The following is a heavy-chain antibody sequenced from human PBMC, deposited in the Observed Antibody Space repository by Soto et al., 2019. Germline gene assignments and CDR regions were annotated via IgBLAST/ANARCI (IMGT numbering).Heavy chain of an antibody. Sequence: LSCAASGFTFSSYAMRWVRQAPGKGLEWVSAISGSGGSTYYADSVKGRFTISRDNSKNTLYLQMNSLRAEDTAVYYCATLAVAGRFGFDYWGQGTLVTVSS. CDR1: GFTFSSYA. J-gene: IGHJ4*02. V-gene: IGHV3-23*01. CDR3: ATLAVAGRFGFDY. CDR2: ISGSGGST. D-gene: IGHD6-19*01.